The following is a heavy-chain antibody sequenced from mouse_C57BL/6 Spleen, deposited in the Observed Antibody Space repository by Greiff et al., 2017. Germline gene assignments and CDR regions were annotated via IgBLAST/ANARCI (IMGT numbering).Heavy chain of an antibody. CDR2: ISDGGSYT. J-gene: IGHJ3*01. CDR3: ARDDYGSSYGGFAY. D-gene: IGHD1-1*01. CDR1: GFTFSSYA. Sequence: EVQVVESGGGLVKPGGSLKLSCAASGFTFSSYAMSWVRQTPEKRLEWVATISDGGSYTYYPDNVKGRFTISRDNAKNNLYLQMSHLKSEDTAMYYCARDDYGSSYGGFAYWGQGTLVTVSA. V-gene: IGHV5-4*01.